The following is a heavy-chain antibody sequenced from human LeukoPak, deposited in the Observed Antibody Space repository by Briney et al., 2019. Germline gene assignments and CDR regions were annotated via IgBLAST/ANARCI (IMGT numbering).Heavy chain of an antibody. CDR2: IYPGDSDT. V-gene: IGHV5-51*01. D-gene: IGHD5-24*01. CDR1: GNNFRKHW. Sequence: GESLKISCKSSGNNFRKHWIAWGRQMPGKGLELMGYIYPGDSDTRYSPSFQGHVTISADTSISTAYLQWSSVKASDTAMYYCATLRDGYHLYDYWGQGALVTVSS. CDR3: ATLRDGYHLYDY. J-gene: IGHJ4*02.